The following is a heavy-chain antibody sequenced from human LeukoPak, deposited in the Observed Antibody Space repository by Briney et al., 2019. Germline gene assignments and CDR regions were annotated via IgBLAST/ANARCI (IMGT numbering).Heavy chain of an antibody. D-gene: IGHD3-10*01. V-gene: IGHV1-2*06. CDR2: INPNSGGT. Sequence: ASVKVSCKASGYTCTGYYMHWVRQAPGQGLEWMGRINPNSGGTNYAQKFQGRVTMTRDTSISTAYMELSRLRSNDTAVYYCARVDWVRGVISDYWGQGTLVTVSS. CDR1: GYTCTGYY. J-gene: IGHJ4*02. CDR3: ARVDWVRGVISDY.